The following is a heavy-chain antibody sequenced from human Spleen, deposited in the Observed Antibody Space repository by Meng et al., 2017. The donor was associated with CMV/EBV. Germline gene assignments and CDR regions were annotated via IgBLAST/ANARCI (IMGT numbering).Heavy chain of an antibody. CDR2: INPSGGGT. Sequence: QVQRVQSWDEVKKPGASVKVSCKASGYSFSSYYIHWVRQAPGQGLEWMGVINPSGGGTWYAQKFHDRVTMTKDRPTSTVYMELSSLGYEDTAIYYYAIASGGSGLDHWGQGTLVTVSS. J-gene: IGHJ5*02. V-gene: IGHV1-46*01. CDR1: GYSFSSYY. D-gene: IGHD2-15*01. CDR3: AIASGGSGLDH.